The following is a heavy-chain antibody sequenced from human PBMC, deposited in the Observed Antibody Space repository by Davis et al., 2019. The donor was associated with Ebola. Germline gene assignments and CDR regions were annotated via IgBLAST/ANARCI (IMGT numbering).Heavy chain of an antibody. J-gene: IGHJ6*03. Sequence: GESLKISCAASGFTFISYWMHWVRQAPGKGLMWVARINIDGSSIIYADSVEGRFTVSRDNAKTTLYLEMKSLRAEDTAVYYCARGLGDSGGAYYYYLDVWGKGTTVTVSS. D-gene: IGHD1-26*01. CDR1: GFTFISYW. V-gene: IGHV3-74*01. CDR2: INIDGSSI. CDR3: ARGLGDSGGAYYYYLDV.